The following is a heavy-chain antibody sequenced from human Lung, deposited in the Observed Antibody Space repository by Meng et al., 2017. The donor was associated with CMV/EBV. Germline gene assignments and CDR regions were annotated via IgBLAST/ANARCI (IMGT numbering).Heavy chain of an antibody. Sequence: VQLVQAGADVKRPGASVKISCQASGYTFSGFYMNWARQAPGHGLEWLGRVNPVSDDTHYAQKFVGRLTVTRGATINTAFMELTSLRPDDTAVYYCAKSSDNSWSSWGPGTLVTVSS. D-gene: IGHD6-13*01. J-gene: IGHJ4*01. CDR1: GYTFSGFY. CDR2: VNPVSDDT. V-gene: IGHV1-2*06. CDR3: AKSSDNSWSS.